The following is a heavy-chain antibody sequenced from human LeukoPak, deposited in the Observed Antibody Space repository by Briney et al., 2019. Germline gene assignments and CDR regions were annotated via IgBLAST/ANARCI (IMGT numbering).Heavy chain of an antibody. CDR2: ISPTGSTT. CDR3: ARGPNSHWSGLDF. Sequence: PGGSLRLSCTASGFSFSGHWMHWARQLPGKGLVWVSRISPTGSTTSYADSVKGRFTVSRDNAKNTLYLQVNNLRAEDTAVYYCARGPNSHWSGLDFWGQGTLLPVSS. D-gene: IGHD2-8*02. V-gene: IGHV3-74*01. CDR1: GFSFSGHW. J-gene: IGHJ4*02.